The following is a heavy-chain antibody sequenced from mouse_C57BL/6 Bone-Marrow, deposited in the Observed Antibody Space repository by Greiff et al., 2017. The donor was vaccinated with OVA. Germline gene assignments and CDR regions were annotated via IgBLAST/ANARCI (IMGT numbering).Heavy chain of an antibody. CDR1: GFSLTSYG. V-gene: IGHV2-5*01. J-gene: IGHJ1*03. CDR3: ANLDCGSSPQYFDV. Sequence: VKLVESGPGLVQPSQSLSITCTVSGFSLTSYGVHWVRQSPGKGLEWLGVIWRGGSTDYNAAFMSRLSITKDNSKSQVFFKMNSLQADDTAIYYCANLDCGSSPQYFDVWGTGTTVTVSS. D-gene: IGHD1-1*01. CDR2: IWRGGST.